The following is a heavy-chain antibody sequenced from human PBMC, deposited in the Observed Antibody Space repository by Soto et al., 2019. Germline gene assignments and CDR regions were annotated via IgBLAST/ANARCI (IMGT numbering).Heavy chain of an antibody. Sequence: EVQLLESGGDLRQPGGSLRLSCAASGFSFSGYSMSRVRQVPGKGLQWVSGMSATGGSTYYADTVKGRFTTSRDNSRKTMYLQMNSLSADDTAVHYCAKSWGDTWQESAFDIWALGTMVTVSA. V-gene: IGHV3-23*01. CDR1: GFSFSGYS. D-gene: IGHD5-18*01. CDR2: MSATGGST. J-gene: IGHJ3*02. CDR3: AKSWGDTWQESAFDI.